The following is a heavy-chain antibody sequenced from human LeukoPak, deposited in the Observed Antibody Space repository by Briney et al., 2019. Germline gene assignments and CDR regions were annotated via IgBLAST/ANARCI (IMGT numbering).Heavy chain of an antibody. J-gene: IGHJ5*02. V-gene: IGHV4-59*01. D-gene: IGHD3-10*01. CDR1: GGSISSYY. CDR2: IYYSGST. CDR3: ARGALGYYGSGSYANWFDP. Sequence: SETLSLTCTVSGGSISSYYWSWLRQPPGRGLEWIGYIYYSGSTNYNPSLKSRVTISVDTSKNQFSLKLSSVTAADTAVYYCARGALGYYGSGSYANWFDPWGQGTLVTVSS.